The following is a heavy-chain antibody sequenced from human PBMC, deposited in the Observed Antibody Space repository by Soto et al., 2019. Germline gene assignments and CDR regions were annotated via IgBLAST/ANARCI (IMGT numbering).Heavy chain of an antibody. CDR2: IYATGAT. CDR3: VRDGTKTLRDWFDP. Sequence: SETLFLTCTVSGASISGFSWSWIRKSAGKGLEWIGRIYATGATDYNPSLKSRGMMSVNTSKKQFSLKVGSVTAADTAVYYCVRDGTKTLRDWFDPWGQGISVTVSS. J-gene: IGHJ5*02. D-gene: IGHD1-1*01. V-gene: IGHV4-4*07. CDR1: GASISGFS.